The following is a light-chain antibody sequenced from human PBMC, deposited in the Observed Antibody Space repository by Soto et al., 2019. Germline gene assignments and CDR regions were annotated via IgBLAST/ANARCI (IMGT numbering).Light chain of an antibody. V-gene: IGKV1-5*03. CDR2: KAS. CDR1: QSFNNR. J-gene: IGKJ4*01. CDR3: QQYNSYPLT. Sequence: DIQMTQSPSTLSASVGDRVTITCRASQSFNNRLAWYQQKPGKAPKLLIHKASSLESGVPSRFSGSGSGTEFTLIISSLQPDDFGTYYCQQYNSYPLTFGGGTKVEIK.